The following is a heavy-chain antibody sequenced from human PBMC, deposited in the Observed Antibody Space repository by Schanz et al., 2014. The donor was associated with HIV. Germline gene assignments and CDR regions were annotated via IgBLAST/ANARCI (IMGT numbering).Heavy chain of an antibody. CDR3: ASPAESERGPGDAFDI. V-gene: IGHV1-69*01. J-gene: IGHJ3*02. D-gene: IGHD1-1*01. CDR1: GGTFGTYV. Sequence: QVQLLQSGAEMKKPGSSVKVSCKASGGTFGTYVFTWVRQAPGQGLEWVGGIIPIFVTTNYAPRFQGRLTMTADVSTNTASMELSSLRPEDTAVYYCASPAESERGPGDAFDIWGQGTLVTVSS. CDR2: IIPIFVTT.